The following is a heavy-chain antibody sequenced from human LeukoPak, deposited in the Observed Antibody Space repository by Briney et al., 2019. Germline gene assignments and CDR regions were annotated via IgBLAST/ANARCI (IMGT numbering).Heavy chain of an antibody. D-gene: IGHD6-6*01. J-gene: IGHJ5*02. CDR2: ISYSGST. V-gene: IGHV4-59*01. CDR1: GGSISSYY. Sequence: PSETLSLTCSVSGGSISSYYWNWIRQPPGKGLEWIGYISYSGSTNYNPSLKSRVTISVDTSKNQFSLKLSSVTAADTAVYYCARAGYSSSLNWSAPGGQEPLVPVSS. CDR3: ARAGYSSSLNWSAP.